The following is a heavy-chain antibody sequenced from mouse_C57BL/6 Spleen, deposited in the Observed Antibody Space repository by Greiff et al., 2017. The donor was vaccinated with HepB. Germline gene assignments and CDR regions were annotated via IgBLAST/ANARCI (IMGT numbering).Heavy chain of an antibody. CDR3: ARGDWAGAMDY. CDR1: GFSLTSYG. CDR2: IWSGGST. D-gene: IGHD4-1*01. J-gene: IGHJ4*01. V-gene: IGHV2-2*01. Sequence: QVQLKESGPGLVQPSQSLSITCTVSGFSLTSYGVHWVRQSPGKGLEWLGVIWSGGSTDYNAAFISRLSISKDNSKSQVFFKMNILQADDTAIYYCARGDWAGAMDYWGQGTSVTVSS.